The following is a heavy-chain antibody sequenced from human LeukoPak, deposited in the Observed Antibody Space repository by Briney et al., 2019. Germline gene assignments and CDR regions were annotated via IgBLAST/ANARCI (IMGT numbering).Heavy chain of an antibody. J-gene: IGHJ3*02. Sequence: QPGRSLRLSCEASGLTFSSYTMHWVRQAPGKGLEWVAIISYDGSNKYYADSVKGRFTISRDNSKNTLYLQMNSLKTEDTAVYYCTTDQLFSYDATPSDAFDIWGQGTMVTVSS. CDR2: ISYDGSNK. CDR1: GLTFSSYT. V-gene: IGHV3-30*04. CDR3: TTDQLFSYDATPSDAFDI. D-gene: IGHD3-22*01.